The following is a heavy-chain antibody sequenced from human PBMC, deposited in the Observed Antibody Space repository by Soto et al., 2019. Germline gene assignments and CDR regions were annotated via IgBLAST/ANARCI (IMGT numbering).Heavy chain of an antibody. CDR3: ARGVGYSSSRNDY. CDR2: IWYDGSNK. Sequence: QVQLVESGGGVVQPGRSLRLSCAASGFTFSSYGMHWVRQAPGKGLEWVAVIWYDGSNKYYADSVKGRFTISRDNSKNTLYLQMNSLRAEATAVYYCARGVGYSSSRNDYGGQGTLVTVSS. CDR1: GFTFSSYG. J-gene: IGHJ4*02. D-gene: IGHD6-6*01. V-gene: IGHV3-33*01.